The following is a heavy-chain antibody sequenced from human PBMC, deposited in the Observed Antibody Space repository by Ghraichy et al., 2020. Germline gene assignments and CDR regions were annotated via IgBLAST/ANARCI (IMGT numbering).Heavy chain of an antibody. CDR1: GGSISSYY. V-gene: IGHV4-59*08. CDR3: ARHLYSSSWYYYGMDV. CDR2: IYYSGST. J-gene: IGHJ6*02. D-gene: IGHD6-13*01. Sequence: SETLSLTCTVSGGSISSYYWSWIRQPPGKGLEWIGYIYYSGSTNYNPSLKSRVTISVDTSKNQFSLKLSSVTAADTAVYYCARHLYSSSWYYYGMDVWGQGTTVTVSS.